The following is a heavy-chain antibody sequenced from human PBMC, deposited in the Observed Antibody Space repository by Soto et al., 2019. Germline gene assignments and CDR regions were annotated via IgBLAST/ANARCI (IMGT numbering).Heavy chain of an antibody. D-gene: IGHD1-1*01. Sequence: SSETLSLTCTVSGGSISSYYWSWIRQHPGKGLEWIGYIYYSGSTYYNPSLKSRVTISVDTSKNQFSLKLSSVTAAVSAVYYCARWPQLEPRFDYWGQGTLVTVSS. CDR3: ARWPQLEPRFDY. V-gene: IGHV4-59*06. CDR2: IYYSGST. CDR1: GGSISSYY. J-gene: IGHJ4*02.